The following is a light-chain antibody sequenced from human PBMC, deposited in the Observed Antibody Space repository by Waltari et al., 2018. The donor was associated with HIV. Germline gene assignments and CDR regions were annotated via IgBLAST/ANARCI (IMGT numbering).Light chain of an antibody. V-gene: IGLV2-14*01. CDR1: SSDVGSYDY. J-gene: IGLJ2*01. CDR2: EVN. CDR3: SSYTSSTTPL. Sequence: QSALTQPASVSGSPGRSITISCTASSSDVGSYDYVSWYQQHPGQAPTLMIYEVNNRPSGVSNRFSGSKSGNTASLTISGLQAEDEAEYYCSSYTSSTTPLFGGGTKVTVL.